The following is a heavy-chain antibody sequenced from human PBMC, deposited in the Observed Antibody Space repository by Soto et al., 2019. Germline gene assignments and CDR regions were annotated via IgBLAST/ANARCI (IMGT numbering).Heavy chain of an antibody. V-gene: IGHV1-18*01. CDR1: GYKFSSYA. CDR3: ATSYDTGFDP. CDR2: ITPNSGYT. J-gene: IGHJ5*02. Sequence: QLQLMQSGGGARNPGASVKVSCEASGYKFSSYAISWLRQAPGQGLEWMGLITPNSGYTNYAQKFQGRLILTTDIPSSTAYMELTSLTYDDTAMYYCATSYDTGFDPWGQGTLVSVS. D-gene: IGHD3-9*01.